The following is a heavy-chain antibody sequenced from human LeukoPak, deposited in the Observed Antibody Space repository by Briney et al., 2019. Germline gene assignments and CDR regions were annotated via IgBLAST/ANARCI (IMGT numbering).Heavy chain of an antibody. CDR2: IIPIFGTA. D-gene: IGHD2-2*01. Sequence: GSSVKVSCKASGGTFSNYAISWVRQAPGQGLEWMGGIIPIFGTANYAQKFQGRVTITADESTSTAYMELSSLRSEDTAVYYCASAYSGYCSSTSCSDYWGQGTLVTVSS. J-gene: IGHJ4*02. CDR1: GGTFSNYA. CDR3: ASAYSGYCSSTSCSDY. V-gene: IGHV1-69*01.